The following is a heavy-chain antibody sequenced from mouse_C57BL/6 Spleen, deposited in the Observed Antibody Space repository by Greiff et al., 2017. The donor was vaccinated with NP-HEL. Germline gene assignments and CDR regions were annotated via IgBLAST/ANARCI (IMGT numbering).Heavy chain of an antibody. CDR2: ILTGSGST. CDR1: GYTFTGYW. V-gene: IGHV1-9*01. CDR3: GSNYDD. J-gene: IGHJ3*01. Sequence: QVQLQQSGAELMKPGASVKLSCKATGYTFTGYWIEWVKQRPGHGLEWIGEILTGSGSTNYNEKFKGKAKFTADTSSNTAYMQLSSLTTSDSAIYYCGSNYDDWGQGTLVTVSA. D-gene: IGHD2-5*01.